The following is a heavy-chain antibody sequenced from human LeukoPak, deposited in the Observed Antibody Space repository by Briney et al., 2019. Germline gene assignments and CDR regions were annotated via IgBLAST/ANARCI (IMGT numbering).Heavy chain of an antibody. CDR1: GGSISSYY. J-gene: IGHJ1*01. V-gene: IGHV4-4*07. Sequence: SETLSLTCSVSGGSISSYYWSWIRQPAGKGLEWIGRIYTSGSTNYNPSLKSRVTMSVDTSKNQFSLKLSSVTAADTAVYYCARDTHYDSSGYYHVEYFQHWGQGTLVTVSS. CDR2: IYTSGST. D-gene: IGHD3-22*01. CDR3: ARDTHYDSSGYYHVEYFQH.